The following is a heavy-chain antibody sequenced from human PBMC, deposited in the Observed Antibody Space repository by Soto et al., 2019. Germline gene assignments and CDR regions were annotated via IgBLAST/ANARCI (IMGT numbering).Heavy chain of an antibody. CDR2: ISGSGGIT. CDR3: AKSLSASPNYFFDS. CDR1: GFPFSSYA. Sequence: PGGSLRLSCAASGFPFSSYAMSWVRQAPGMGPEWVSGISGSGGITYYADSVKGRFTISRDNSKNTLYLQMNSLRADDTAVYFCAKSLSASPNYFFDSWGQGTLVTVSS. J-gene: IGHJ4*02. V-gene: IGHV3-23*01. D-gene: IGHD1-1*01.